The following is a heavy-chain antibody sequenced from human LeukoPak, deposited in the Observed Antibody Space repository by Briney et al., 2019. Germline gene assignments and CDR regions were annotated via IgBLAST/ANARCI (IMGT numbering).Heavy chain of an antibody. CDR1: GFTFSNYA. J-gene: IGHJ4*02. CDR3: ARVHSDSRGYYQHDY. Sequence: GGSLRLSCAASGFTFSNYAMSWDRQAPGKGLEWVSSISGSGGSTHYADSVKGRFTISRDNSKNTLYLQMNSLRAEDTAVYFCARVHSDSRGYYQHDYWGQGTLVTVSS. CDR2: ISGSGGST. D-gene: IGHD3-22*01. V-gene: IGHV3-23*01.